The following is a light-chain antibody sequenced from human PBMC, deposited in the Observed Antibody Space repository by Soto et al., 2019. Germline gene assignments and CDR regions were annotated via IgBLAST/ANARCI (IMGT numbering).Light chain of an antibody. Sequence: EFVLTQSPRTLSLSPGERATLSCRASQSLTNSFIAWYQQRPGQAPRLLIYDTSSRASGIPDRFSGSGSGTDFTLTISRLETEDFVVFYCQQYGTSEIIFGQGTRLEI. CDR1: QSLTNSF. V-gene: IGKV3-20*01. CDR2: DTS. J-gene: IGKJ5*01. CDR3: QQYGTSEII.